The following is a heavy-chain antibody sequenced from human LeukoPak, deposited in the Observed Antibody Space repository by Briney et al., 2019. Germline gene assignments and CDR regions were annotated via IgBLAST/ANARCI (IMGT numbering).Heavy chain of an antibody. CDR2: IYTGGST. CDR3: ARDNYGGNLDY. D-gene: IGHD4-23*01. V-gene: IGHV3-53*01. Sequence: PGGALRLSCAASGFTVSSTYMSWVRAAPGKGLEWVSVIYTGGSTYYADSVKGRFTISRDNSKNTLYFQMNSLRAEDTAVYYCARDNYGGNLDYWGQGTLVTVSS. CDR1: GFTVSSTY. J-gene: IGHJ4*02.